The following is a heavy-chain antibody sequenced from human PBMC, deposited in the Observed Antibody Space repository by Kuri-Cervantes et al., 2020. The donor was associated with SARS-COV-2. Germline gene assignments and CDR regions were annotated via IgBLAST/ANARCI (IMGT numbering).Heavy chain of an antibody. CDR2: IDGSSGDT. D-gene: IGHD6-6*01. Sequence: LSLTWSASGFTFSSYAMSWVRQAPGKGLEWVSAIDGSSGDTYYADSVKGRCTISRDNSKNTLYLQMNSLRAEDTAVYYCAKVDSSSSYYYYYGMDVWGQGTTVTVSS. V-gene: IGHV3-23*01. CDR1: GFTFSSYA. J-gene: IGHJ6*02. CDR3: AKVDSSSSYYYYYGMDV.